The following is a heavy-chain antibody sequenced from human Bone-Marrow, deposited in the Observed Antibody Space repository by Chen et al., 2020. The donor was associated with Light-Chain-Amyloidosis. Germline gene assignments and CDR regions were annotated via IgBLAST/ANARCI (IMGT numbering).Heavy chain of an antibody. D-gene: IGHD1-26*01. CDR2: INHSGST. V-gene: IGHV4-34*01. CDR1: GGSFSGYH. Sequence: QVQLQQWGAGLLKPSETLSLTCAVYGGSFSGYHWSWIRQPPGKGLEWIGEINHSGSTNYNPSLKSRLTISVDTSKKQLSLKLSSVTAADTAVYYCARGRGGGWGSYYDWGQGTLVTVSS. CDR3: ARGRGGGWGSYYD. J-gene: IGHJ4*02.